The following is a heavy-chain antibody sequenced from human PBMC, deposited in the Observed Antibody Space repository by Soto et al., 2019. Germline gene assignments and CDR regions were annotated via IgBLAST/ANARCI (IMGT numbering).Heavy chain of an antibody. CDR3: ATSQKGYNWNYFDH. D-gene: IGHD1-20*01. CDR2: IYHSGST. Sequence: PSETLSLTCAVSGGSISSSNWWSWVRQPPGKGLEWIGEIYHSGSTNYNPSLKSRVTISVDKSKNQFSLKLSSVSAADTAVYYCATSQKGYNWNYFDHWGQGALVTVPS. J-gene: IGHJ4*02. V-gene: IGHV4-4*02. CDR1: GGSISSSNW.